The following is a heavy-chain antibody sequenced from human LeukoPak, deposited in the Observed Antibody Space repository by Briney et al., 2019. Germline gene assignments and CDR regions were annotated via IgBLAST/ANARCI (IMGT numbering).Heavy chain of an antibody. Sequence: GSLRLSCAASGFTFSSYGMHWVRQAPGKGLEWVAFIRYDGSNKYYADSVKGRFTISRDNSKNTLYLQMNSLRAEDTAVYYCAKDSSIFGVVTQYNWFDPWGQGTLVTVSS. CDR2: IRYDGSNK. V-gene: IGHV3-30*02. D-gene: IGHD3-3*01. CDR3: AKDSSIFGVVTQYNWFDP. J-gene: IGHJ5*02. CDR1: GFTFSSYG.